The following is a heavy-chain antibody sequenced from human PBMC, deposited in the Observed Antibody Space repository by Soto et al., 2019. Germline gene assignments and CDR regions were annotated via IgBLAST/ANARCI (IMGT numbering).Heavy chain of an antibody. Sequence: GGSLRLSCAASGFTFSSYAMSWVRQAPGKGLEWVSAISGSGGSTYYADSVKGRFTISRDNSKNTLYLQMNSLRAEDTAVYYCARPPTASLDAFEIWGQGTMVTVSS. CDR2: ISGSGGST. CDR1: GFTFSSYA. J-gene: IGHJ3*02. V-gene: IGHV3-23*01. CDR3: ARPPTASLDAFEI.